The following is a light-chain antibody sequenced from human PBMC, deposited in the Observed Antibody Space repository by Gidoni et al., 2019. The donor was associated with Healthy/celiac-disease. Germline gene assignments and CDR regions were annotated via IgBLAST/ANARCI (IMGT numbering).Light chain of an antibody. Sequence: QSALTQPASVSGSPGQSIPVSCTGTSSDVGSGNYVSWYQQQPGTAPKLMLYDVSNRPSGVSNRFSGSKSGTTASPTLSGLQAEDEADYYCSSYTSSSTLDVVFGGGTKLTVL. J-gene: IGLJ2*01. CDR1: SSDVGSGNY. V-gene: IGLV2-14*01. CDR2: DVS. CDR3: SSYTSSSTLDVV.